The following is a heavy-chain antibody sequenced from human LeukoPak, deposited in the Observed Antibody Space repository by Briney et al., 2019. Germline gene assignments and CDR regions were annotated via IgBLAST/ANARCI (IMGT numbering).Heavy chain of an antibody. CDR2: INQDGSVK. CDR1: TFTFSTYW. V-gene: IGHV3-7*01. Sequence: GGSLRLSCAASTFTFSTYWITWVRQAPGKGPEFVANINQDGSVKNYVDSVKGRFTISRDNAKNSLYLQMNSLTADDTAVYYCARDPGSSSFEYWGQGTLVTVSS. D-gene: IGHD6-13*01. CDR3: ARDPGSSSFEY. J-gene: IGHJ4*02.